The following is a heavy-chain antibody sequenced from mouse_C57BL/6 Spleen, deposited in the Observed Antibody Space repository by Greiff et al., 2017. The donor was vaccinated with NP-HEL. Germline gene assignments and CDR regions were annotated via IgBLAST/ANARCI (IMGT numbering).Heavy chain of an antibody. CDR2: IYPSDSET. J-gene: IGHJ2*01. CDR3: ARRGYSNYLDY. Sequence: VQLQQPGAELVRPGSSVKLSCKASGYTFTSYWMDWVKQRPGQGLEWIGNIYPSDSETHYNQKFKDKATLTVDKSSSTAYMQLSSLTSEDSAVYYCARRGYSNYLDYWGQGTTLTVSS. CDR1: GYTFTSYW. D-gene: IGHD2-5*01. V-gene: IGHV1-61*01.